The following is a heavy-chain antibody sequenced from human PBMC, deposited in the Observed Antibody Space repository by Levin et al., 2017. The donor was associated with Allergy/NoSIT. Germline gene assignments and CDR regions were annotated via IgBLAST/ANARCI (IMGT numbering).Heavy chain of an antibody. CDR2: IYYSGNT. V-gene: IGHV4-39*01. D-gene: IGHD3-16*01. CDR1: GGSISSRSYY. CDR3: ARQPAKGEWDFDY. J-gene: IGHJ4*02. Sequence: SETLSLTCTVSGGSISSRSYYWGWIRQPPGKGLEWIGSIYYSGNTYYNPSLKRRVTISVDTSKTQFSLKLRSVTAADTAVYYCARQPAKGEWDFDYWGQGTLVTVAS.